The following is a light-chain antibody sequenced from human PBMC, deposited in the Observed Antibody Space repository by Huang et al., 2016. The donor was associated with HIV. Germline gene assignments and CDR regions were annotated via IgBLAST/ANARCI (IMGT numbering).Light chain of an antibody. CDR2: GAS. J-gene: IGKJ2*01. CDR1: QSGSGN. CDR3: QQYNNWPQVT. Sequence: EIVLTQSPATLSVFPGERATLSCRASQSGSGNLAWYQQQPGQAPRVLIHGASTRATGIPPKFSGSGSGTEFTLTISRLEPEDFAVYYCQQYNNWPQVTFGQGTKLEIK. V-gene: IGKV3-15*01.